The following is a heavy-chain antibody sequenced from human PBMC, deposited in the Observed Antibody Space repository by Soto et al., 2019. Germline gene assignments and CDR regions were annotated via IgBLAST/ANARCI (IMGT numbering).Heavy chain of an antibody. CDR2: ISAYNGNT. CDR3: ARQDRYSSGERFFDY. D-gene: IGHD6-19*01. CDR1: GYTFTSYV. Sequence: XVKVSGKASGYTFTSYVISWVRPAPGQGLEWMGWISAYNGNTNYAQKLQGRVTMTTDTSTSTAYMELRSLRYDDTAVYYCARQDRYSSGERFFDYWGQGTLVTVS. J-gene: IGHJ4*02. V-gene: IGHV1-18*01.